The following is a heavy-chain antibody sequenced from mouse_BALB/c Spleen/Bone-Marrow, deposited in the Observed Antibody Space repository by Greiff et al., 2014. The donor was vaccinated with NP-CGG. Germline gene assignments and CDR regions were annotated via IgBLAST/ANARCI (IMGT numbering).Heavy chain of an antibody. CDR1: GFSLTSHG. D-gene: IGHD2-14*01. CDR2: IWAGGST. J-gene: IGHJ4*01. CDR3: ARVGYRYDGYAMDY. V-gene: IGHV2-9*02. Sequence: VMLVESGPGLVAPSQSLSITCTVSGFSLTSHGVHWVRQPPGKGLEWLGVIWAGGSTNYNSALMSRLSISKDNSESQVFLKMNSLQTDDTAMYYCARVGYRYDGYAMDYWGQGTSVTVSS.